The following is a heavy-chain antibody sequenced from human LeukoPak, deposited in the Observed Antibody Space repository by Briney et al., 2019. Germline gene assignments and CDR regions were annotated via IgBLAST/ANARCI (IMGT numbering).Heavy chain of an antibody. Sequence: SETLSLTCTDSGVSISSYYWSWIRQPAGKGLEWIGRIYTTESSNYNPSLKSRVTMSVDTSKNQFSLNLSSVTAADTAVYYCAREGVGAVGPFDYWGQGSLVTVSS. D-gene: IGHD6-13*01. V-gene: IGHV4-4*07. J-gene: IGHJ4*02. CDR1: GVSISSYY. CDR2: IYTTESS. CDR3: AREGVGAVGPFDY.